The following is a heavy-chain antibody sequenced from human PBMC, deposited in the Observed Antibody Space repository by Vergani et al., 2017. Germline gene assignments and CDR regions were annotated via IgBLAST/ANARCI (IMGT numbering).Heavy chain of an antibody. V-gene: IGHV3-66*02. D-gene: IGHD5-24*01. CDR2: IYSGGST. CDR3: ASRWLQLSGDAFDI. Sequence: EVQVLESGGGLVQPGGSLRLSCAASGFTVSSNYMSWVRQAPGKGLEWVSVIYSGGSTYYADSVKGRFTISRDNSKNTLYLQMNSLRAEDTAVYYCASRWLQLSGDAFDIWGQGTMVTVSS. CDR1: GFTVSSNY. J-gene: IGHJ3*02.